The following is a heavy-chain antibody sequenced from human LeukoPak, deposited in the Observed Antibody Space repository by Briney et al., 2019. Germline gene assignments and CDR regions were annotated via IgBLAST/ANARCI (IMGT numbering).Heavy chain of an antibody. V-gene: IGHV1-46*01. Sequence: GTSVKVSCKASGYTFTSFYMHWVRQAPGQGLEWMGIINPSGGSTSYAQKFQGGVTMTRDTSTNTVYVELSSLISEDTAVYYCARDLDGSGYYPDYWGQGTLVTVSS. D-gene: IGHD3-22*01. J-gene: IGHJ4*02. CDR3: ARDLDGSGYYPDY. CDR2: INPSGGST. CDR1: GYTFTSFY.